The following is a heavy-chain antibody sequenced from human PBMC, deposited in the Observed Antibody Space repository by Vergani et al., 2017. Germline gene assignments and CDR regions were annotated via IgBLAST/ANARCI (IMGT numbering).Heavy chain of an antibody. V-gene: IGHV4-61*02. D-gene: IGHD3-22*01. CDR1: GGSISSGSYY. CDR3: ASIYDSSGYYDSY. Sequence: QVQLQESGPGLVKPSQTLSLTCTVSGGSISSGSYYWSWIRQPAGKGLEWIGRIYTSGSTNYNPSLKSRVTISVDTSKNQFSLKLSSVTAADTAVYYCASIYDSSGYYDSYWGQGTLVTVSS. J-gene: IGHJ4*02. CDR2: IYTSGST.